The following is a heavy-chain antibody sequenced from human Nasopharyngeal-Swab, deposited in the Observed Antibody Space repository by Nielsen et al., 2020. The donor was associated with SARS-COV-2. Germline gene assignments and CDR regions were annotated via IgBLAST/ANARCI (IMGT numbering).Heavy chain of an antibody. CDR1: GFTFSSYG. D-gene: IGHD3-10*02. Sequence: GESLKISCAASGFTFSSYGMHWVRQAPGKGLEWVAVISYDGSNKYYADSVKGRFTISRDNSKNTLYLQMNSLRAEDTAVYYCAKGAYVFSPSRLDLWGRGTLVTVSS. J-gene: IGHJ2*01. CDR2: ISYDGSNK. V-gene: IGHV3-30*18. CDR3: AKGAYVFSPSRLDL.